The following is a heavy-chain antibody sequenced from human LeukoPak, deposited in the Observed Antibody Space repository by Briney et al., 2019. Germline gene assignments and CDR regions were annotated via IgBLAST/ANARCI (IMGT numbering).Heavy chain of an antibody. CDR2: IYSGGST. V-gene: IGHV3-53*01. CDR3: AREVVRGVIDY. D-gene: IGHD3-10*01. J-gene: IGHJ4*02. Sequence: GGSLRLSCAASGFTVSSNYVSWVRQAPGKGLEWVSVIYSGGSTYYADSVKGRFTISRDNSKNTLYLQMNSLRAEDTAVYYCAREVVRGVIDYWGQGTLVTVSS. CDR1: GFTVSSNY.